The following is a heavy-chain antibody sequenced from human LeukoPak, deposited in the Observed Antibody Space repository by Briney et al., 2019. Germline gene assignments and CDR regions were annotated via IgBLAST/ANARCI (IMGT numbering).Heavy chain of an antibody. V-gene: IGHV4-59*01. D-gene: IGHD3-10*01. CDR2: IYYSGST. CDR3: ARSLSITMVRGVTNNWFDP. J-gene: IGHJ5*02. Sequence: SETLSLTCTVSGGSISSYYWSWIRQPPGKGLEWIGYIYYSGSTNYNPSLKSRVTISVDTSENQFSLKLSSVTAADTAVYYCARSLSITMVRGVTNNWFDPWGQGTLVTVSS. CDR1: GGSISSYY.